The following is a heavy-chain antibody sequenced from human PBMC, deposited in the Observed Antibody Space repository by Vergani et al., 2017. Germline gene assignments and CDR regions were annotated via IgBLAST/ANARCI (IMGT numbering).Heavy chain of an antibody. V-gene: IGHV3-23*01. J-gene: IGHJ4*02. D-gene: IGHD4-17*01. Sequence: EVQLLESGGGLVQPGGSLRLSCAASGFTFSSYAMSWVRQAPGKGLEWVSGISWNSGSIGYADSVKGRFTISRDNSKNTLYLQMNSLRAEDTAVYYCARYDYGNVDYWGQGTLVTVSS. CDR3: ARYDYGNVDY. CDR1: GFTFSSYA. CDR2: ISWNSGSI.